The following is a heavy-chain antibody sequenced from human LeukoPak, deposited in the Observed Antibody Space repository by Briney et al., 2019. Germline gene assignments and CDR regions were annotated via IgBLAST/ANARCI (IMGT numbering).Heavy chain of an antibody. CDR1: GGSISSYY. J-gene: IGHJ4*02. D-gene: IGHD3-22*01. V-gene: IGHV4-4*07. CDR3: ARDRYYYDSSGYLFFDY. CDR2: IYTSGST. Sequence: SETLSLTCSVSGGSISSYYWSWIRQPAGKGLEWIGRIYTSGSTNYNPSLKSRVTMSVDTSKNQFSLKLSSVTAADTAVYYCARDRYYYDSSGYLFFDYWGQGTLVTVSS.